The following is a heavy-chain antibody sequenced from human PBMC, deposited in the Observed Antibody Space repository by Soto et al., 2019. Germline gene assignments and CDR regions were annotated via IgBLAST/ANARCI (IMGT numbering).Heavy chain of an antibody. CDR2: ISAYNGNT. D-gene: IGHD1-26*01. J-gene: IGHJ4*02. CDR3: ARDGRYSGSYGGYYFDY. CDR1: GYTFTSYG. V-gene: IGHV1-18*01. Sequence: QVQLVRSGDEVKKPGASVKVSCKASGYTFTSYGISWVRQAPGQGLEWMGWISAYNGNTNYAQKIQGRVTMTTDTSTSTAYMELRSLRSDDTAVYYCARDGRYSGSYGGYYFDYWGQGTLVTVSS.